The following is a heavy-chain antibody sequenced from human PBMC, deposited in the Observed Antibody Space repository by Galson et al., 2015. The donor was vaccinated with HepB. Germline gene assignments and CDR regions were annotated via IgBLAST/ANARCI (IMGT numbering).Heavy chain of an antibody. CDR1: GGTFSSYA. CDR3: AYIRYGSGRYTHPPPLGYGMDV. CDR2: IIPIFGTA. J-gene: IGHJ6*02. D-gene: IGHD3-10*01. Sequence: SVKVSCKASGGTFSSYAIGWVRQAPGQGLEWMGGIIPIFGTANYAQKFQGRVTITADESMSTAYMELSSLRSEDTAVYYCAYIRYGSGRYTHPPPLGYGMDVWGQGTTVTVSS. V-gene: IGHV1-69*13.